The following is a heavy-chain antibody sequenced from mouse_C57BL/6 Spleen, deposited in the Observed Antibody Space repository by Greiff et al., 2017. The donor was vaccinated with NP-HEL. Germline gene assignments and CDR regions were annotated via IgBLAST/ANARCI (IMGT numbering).Heavy chain of an antibody. CDR1: GYTFTSYG. V-gene: IGHV1-81*01. CDR3: ATTVVEGYAMDY. Sequence: QVQLKESGAELARPGASVKLSCKASGYTFTSYGISWVKQRTGQGLEWIGEIYPRSGNTYYNEKFKGKATLTADKSSSTAYMELRSLTSEDSAVYFCATTVVEGYAMDYWGQGTSVAVSS. J-gene: IGHJ4*01. D-gene: IGHD1-1*01. CDR2: IYPRSGNT.